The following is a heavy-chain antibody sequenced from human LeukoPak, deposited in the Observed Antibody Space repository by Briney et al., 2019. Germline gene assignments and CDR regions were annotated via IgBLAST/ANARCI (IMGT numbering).Heavy chain of an antibody. Sequence: GGSLRLSCAASGFTFSSYEMNWVRQAPGKGLEWVSYISSSGGSTYYADSVKGRFTISRDNSKNTLYLQMNSLRAEDTAVYYCAKWAAEMSIAARPGAGRIDYWGQGTLVTVSS. CDR2: ISSSGGST. V-gene: IGHV3-23*01. CDR3: AKWAAEMSIAARPGAGRIDY. J-gene: IGHJ4*02. CDR1: GFTFSSYE. D-gene: IGHD6-6*01.